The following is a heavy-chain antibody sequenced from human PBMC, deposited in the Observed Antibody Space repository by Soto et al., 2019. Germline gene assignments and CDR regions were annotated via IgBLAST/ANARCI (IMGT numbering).Heavy chain of an antibody. CDR1: GGSISSYY. CDR3: ARRYGSCFDY. D-gene: IGHD5-18*01. Sequence: SETLSLTCTVSGGSISSYYWIWIRQPPGKGLEWIGYIYNSGSTNYNPSLRSRVSISIYTSKNQFSLKLSSVTAADTAVYYCARRYGSCFDYWGQGTLVTVSS. V-gene: IGHV4-4*09. CDR2: IYNSGST. J-gene: IGHJ4*02.